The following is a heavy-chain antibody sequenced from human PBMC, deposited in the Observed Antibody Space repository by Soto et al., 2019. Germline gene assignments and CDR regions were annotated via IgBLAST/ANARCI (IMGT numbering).Heavy chain of an antibody. CDR3: AREGRFLEWPKYYFDY. J-gene: IGHJ4*02. Sequence: GGSLRLSCAASGFTFSSYSMNWVRQAPGKGLEWVSSISSSSSYIYYADSVKGRFTISRDNAKNSLYLQMNSLRAEDTAVYYCAREGRFLEWPKYYFDYWGQGTLVTVSS. CDR2: ISSSSSYI. D-gene: IGHD3-3*01. V-gene: IGHV3-21*01. CDR1: GFTFSSYS.